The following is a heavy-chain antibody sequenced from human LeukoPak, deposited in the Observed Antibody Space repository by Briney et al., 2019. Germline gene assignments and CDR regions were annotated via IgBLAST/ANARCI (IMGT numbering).Heavy chain of an antibody. D-gene: IGHD3-16*02. CDR3: AREHRNTVTLGDGFDI. J-gene: IGHJ3*02. V-gene: IGHV3-20*04. CDR2: TNWNGGSR. Sequence: GGSLRLSCAASGFIFDDYDMSWVRQVTGKGLEWVSGTNWNGGSRHYADSVKGRFSISRDNAKSFLFLQMNSLRAEDTALYYCAREHRNTVTLGDGFDIWGQGTMVTVPS. CDR1: GFIFDDYD.